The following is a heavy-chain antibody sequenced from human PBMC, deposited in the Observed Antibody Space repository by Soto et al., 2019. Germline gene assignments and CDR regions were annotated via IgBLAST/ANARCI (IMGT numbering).Heavy chain of an antibody. CDR2: ISSGGDDT. J-gene: IGHJ5*02. CDR3: ARDLRSIRTLLWFGPT. D-gene: IGHD3-10*01. V-gene: IGHV3-11*05. Sequence: QVQLVESGGGLVKPGGSLRLSCAASGFTFSDYYMTWIRQAPGKGLEWISYISSGGDDTDYADSVKGRITISRDDAKTALYLQMNTLSSADTAVYYCARDLRSIRTLLWFGPTWGQGTLVTVSS. CDR1: GFTFSDYY.